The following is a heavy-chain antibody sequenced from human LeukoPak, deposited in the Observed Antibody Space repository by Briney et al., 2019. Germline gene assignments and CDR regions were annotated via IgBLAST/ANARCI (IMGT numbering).Heavy chain of an antibody. CDR1: GGTFSSYA. J-gene: IGHJ4*02. CDR3: ARGSCSGGSCYPEDY. Sequence: SVKVSCKASGGTFSSYAISRVRQAPGQGLEWMGGIIPIFGTANYAQKFQGRVTMTTDTSTSTAYMELRSLRSDDTAVYYCARGSCSGGSCYPEDYWGQGTLVTVSS. CDR2: IIPIFGTA. D-gene: IGHD2-15*01. V-gene: IGHV1-69*05.